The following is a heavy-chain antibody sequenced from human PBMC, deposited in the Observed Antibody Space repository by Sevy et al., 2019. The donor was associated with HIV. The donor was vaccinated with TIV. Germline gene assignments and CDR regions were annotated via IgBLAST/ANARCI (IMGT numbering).Heavy chain of an antibody. V-gene: IGHV3-15*01. Sequence: GGSLRLSCAASGFTFSNAWMSWVRQAPGKGLEWVGRIKSKTDGGTTDYAAPVKGRISISRYDSKNTLYLQMNSLKTEDTAIYYCTTDSEKRGMSALLDYWGQGTLVTVSS. CDR1: GFTFSNAW. CDR2: IKSKTDGGTT. CDR3: TTDSEKRGMSALLDY. J-gene: IGHJ4*02. D-gene: IGHD7-27*01.